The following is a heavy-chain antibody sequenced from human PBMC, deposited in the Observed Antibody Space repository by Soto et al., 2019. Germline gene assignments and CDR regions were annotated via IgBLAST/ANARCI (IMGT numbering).Heavy chain of an antibody. CDR3: AKGGGDFWSVDV. Sequence: PSETLSLTCTVSGGSISSGGYYWSWIRQHPGKGLEWIGYIYYSGSTYYNPSLKSRVTTSVDTSKNQFSLKLSSVTAEDRAVYYCAKGGGDFWSVDVWGQGTTVTVSS. D-gene: IGHD3-3*01. V-gene: IGHV4-31*03. CDR2: IYYSGST. J-gene: IGHJ6*02. CDR1: GGSISSGGYY.